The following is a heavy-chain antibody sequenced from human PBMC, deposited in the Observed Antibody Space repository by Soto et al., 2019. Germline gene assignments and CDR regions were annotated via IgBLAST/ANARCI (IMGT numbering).Heavy chain of an antibody. V-gene: IGHV1-46*03. CDR1: GYTFTSYY. CDR2: IKPSGGST. Sequence: GASVKVSCKASGYTFTSYYMHWVRQAPGQGLEWMGIIKPSGGSTSYAQKFQGRVTVTRDTSTSTVYMELSSLRSEDTAVYYCARDREMALYYFTYRGKGTLVTVSS. CDR3: ARDREMALYYFTY. J-gene: IGHJ4*02. D-gene: IGHD1-26*01.